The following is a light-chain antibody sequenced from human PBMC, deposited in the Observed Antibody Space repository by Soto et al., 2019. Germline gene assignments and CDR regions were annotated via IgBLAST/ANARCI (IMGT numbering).Light chain of an antibody. CDR2: GAF. V-gene: IGKV3D-15*01. CDR1: QPVNSL. Sequence: IVMTQSPATRSGSPGGGATLSYMPGQPVNSLEGCYQTKPGKAPRHLIYGAFIRFTGIRDRFSGSGFGTEFTLSISSLPSEDFAVYYCQQYNNWPPGTFGQGTKLDIK. J-gene: IGKJ1*01. CDR3: QQYNNWPPGT.